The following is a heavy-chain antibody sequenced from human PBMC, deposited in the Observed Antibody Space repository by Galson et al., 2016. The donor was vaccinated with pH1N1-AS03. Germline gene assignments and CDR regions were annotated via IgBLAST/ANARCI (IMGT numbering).Heavy chain of an antibody. CDR3: ARMRDYGDLRDAFDI. D-gene: IGHD4-17*01. CDR1: FSLSTSGMC. CDR2: IDWDDDK. V-gene: IGHV2-70*11. J-gene: IGHJ3*02. Sequence: FSLSTSGMCVSWIRQPPGKALEWLARIDWDDDKYYSTSLKTRLTISKDTSKNQVVLTMTNMDPVDTATYYCARMRDYGDLRDAFDIWGQGTMVTVSS.